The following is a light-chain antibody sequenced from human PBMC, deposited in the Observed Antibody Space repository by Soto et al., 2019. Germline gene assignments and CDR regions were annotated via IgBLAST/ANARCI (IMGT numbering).Light chain of an antibody. J-gene: IGKJ1*01. V-gene: IGKV1-12*01. CDR3: QQGNSLPPT. CDR1: QGISSW. Sequence: DIQMTQSPSSVSASLGDSVTIAFRASQGISSWLAWYQQRPGKAPTLLIYGASILQRGVTSRFSGSGSGTDFTITISGLQTEDFATYFCQQGNSLPPTFGPGTKVDIK. CDR2: GAS.